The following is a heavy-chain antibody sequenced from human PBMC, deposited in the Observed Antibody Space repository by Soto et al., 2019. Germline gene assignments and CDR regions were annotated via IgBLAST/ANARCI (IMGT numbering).Heavy chain of an antibody. CDR2: ISYDGSNK. Sequence: QVQLVESGGGVVQPGRSPRLSCAASGFTFSSYAMHWVRQAPGKGLEWVAVISYDGSNKYYADSVKGRFTISRDNSKNTLYLQMNSLRAEDTAVYYCARGLQHIVVVTAGGHWGQGTLVTVSS. J-gene: IGHJ4*02. CDR1: GFTFSSYA. V-gene: IGHV3-30-3*01. CDR3: ARGLQHIVVVTAGGH. D-gene: IGHD2-21*02.